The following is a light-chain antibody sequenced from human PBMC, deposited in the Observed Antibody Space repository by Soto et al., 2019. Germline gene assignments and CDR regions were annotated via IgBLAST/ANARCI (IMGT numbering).Light chain of an antibody. J-gene: IGKJ3*01. CDR1: QSVSSSY. Sequence: EIVLTQSPGTLSLSPGERATLSCRASQSVSSSYLAWYQQKPGQAPRLLIYDTSDRATGIPYRFSASGSGTDITLTISRLEPEDFAVYYCQHYGTSALFGPGTKVDIK. CDR2: DTS. V-gene: IGKV3-20*01. CDR3: QHYGTSAL.